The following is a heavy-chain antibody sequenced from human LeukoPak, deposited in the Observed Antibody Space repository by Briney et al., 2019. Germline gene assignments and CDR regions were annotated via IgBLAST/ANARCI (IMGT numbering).Heavy chain of an antibody. CDR1: GFTFSSYS. V-gene: IGHV3-7*01. CDR2: IKQDGSDK. J-gene: IGHJ3*02. D-gene: IGHD6-13*01. CDR3: ARDVEMYSSTWSDAFDI. Sequence: GGSLRLSCAASGFTFSSYSMNWVRQAPGKGLEWVANIKQDGSDKYYMDSVRGRFTISRDNAKNSLYLQMNSLRVEDTAVYYCARDVEMYSSTWSDAFDIWGQGTMVTVSS.